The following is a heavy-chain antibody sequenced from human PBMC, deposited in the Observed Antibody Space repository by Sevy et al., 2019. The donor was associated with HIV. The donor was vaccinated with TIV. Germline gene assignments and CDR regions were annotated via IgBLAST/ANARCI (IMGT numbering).Heavy chain of an antibody. CDR3: ARRKRGRYYDSSGYWPFDY. CDR1: GFTVSSNY. V-gene: IGHV3-53*01. J-gene: IGHJ4*02. CDR2: IYSGGRP. D-gene: IGHD3-22*01. Sequence: GGSLRLSCAASGFTVSSNYMSWVRQAPGKGLEWVSVIYSGGRPYYADSVKGRFTISRDNSKNTLYLQRNSLRAEDTAVYYCARRKRGRYYDSSGYWPFDYWGQGTLVTVSS.